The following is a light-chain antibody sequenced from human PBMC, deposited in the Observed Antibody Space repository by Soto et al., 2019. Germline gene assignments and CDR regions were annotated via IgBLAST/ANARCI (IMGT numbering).Light chain of an antibody. CDR3: QHYSNWPPT. J-gene: IGKJ3*01. V-gene: IGKV3-15*01. CDR1: ESVHRN. CDR2: YAS. Sequence: EMVMTQSPATLSVSPGERVTLSCRASESVHRNLAWYQQKPGQGPSLLIYYASTRANGVQDRFTGSGSGTEFTLTISSLQSEDGGVYHCQHYSNWPPTFGPGTKVEIK.